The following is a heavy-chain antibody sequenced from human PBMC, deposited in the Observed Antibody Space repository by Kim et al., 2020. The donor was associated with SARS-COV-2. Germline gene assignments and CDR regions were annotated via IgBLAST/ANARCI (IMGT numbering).Heavy chain of an antibody. CDR1: GGSFSGYY. V-gene: IGHV4-34*01. CDR2: INHSGST. J-gene: IGHJ6*01. D-gene: IGHD3-9*01. Sequence: SETLSLTCAVYGGSFSGYYWSWIRQPPGKGLEWIGEINHSGSTNYNPSLKSRVTISVDTSKNQFSLKLSSVTAADTAVYYCARGRGHFSRYFDRAANYG. CDR3: ARGRGHFSRYFDRAANYG.